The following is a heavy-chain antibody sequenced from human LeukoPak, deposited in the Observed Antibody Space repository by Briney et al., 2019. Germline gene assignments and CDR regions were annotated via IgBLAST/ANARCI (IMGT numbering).Heavy chain of an antibody. J-gene: IGHJ2*01. D-gene: IGHD6-6*01. CDR2: FYYTGST. CDR1: GGSISTYY. CDR3: ASQYSSSWWYFDL. V-gene: IGHV4-59*08. Sequence: SETLSLTCTVSGGSISTYYWSWLRQPPGKGLDWIGSFYYTGSTNYNPSLRSRVTISLDTSKNQISLRLSSVTAADTAVYYCASQYSSSWWYFDLWGRGTLVTVSS.